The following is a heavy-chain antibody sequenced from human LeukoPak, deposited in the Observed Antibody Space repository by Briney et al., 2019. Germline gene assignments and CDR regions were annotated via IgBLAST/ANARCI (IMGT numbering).Heavy chain of an antibody. D-gene: IGHD6-19*01. V-gene: IGHV3-33*06. J-gene: IGHJ4*02. CDR3: AKLEQWLAPYFDY. Sequence: GGSLRLSCAASGFTFSSYGMHWVRQAPGKGLEWVAVIWYDGSNKYYADSVKGRFTISRDNSKNTLYLQMNSLRAEDTAVYYCAKLEQWLAPYFDYWGQGTLVTVSS. CDR2: IWYDGSNK. CDR1: GFTFSSYG.